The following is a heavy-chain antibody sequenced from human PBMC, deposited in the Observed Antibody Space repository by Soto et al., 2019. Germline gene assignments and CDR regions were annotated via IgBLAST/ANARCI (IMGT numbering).Heavy chain of an antibody. CDR2: ISSTGST. CDR3: ARNTGWDLHDS. J-gene: IGHJ5*01. Sequence: QVQLQESGPGLVKPSETLSLTCTVSGDSMSRHYWSWLRQPPGKGLEWIGYISSTGSTHYNTSLRSRVTIAPDTSKKQFSLNLNSVTAADTAVYYCARNTGWDLHDSWGQGNLVTVSS. V-gene: IGHV4-59*11. D-gene: IGHD6-19*01. CDR1: GDSMSRHY.